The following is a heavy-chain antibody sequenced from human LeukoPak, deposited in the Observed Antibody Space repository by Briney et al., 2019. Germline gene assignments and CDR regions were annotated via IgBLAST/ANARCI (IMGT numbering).Heavy chain of an antibody. CDR1: GFSFSSFW. V-gene: IGHV3-74*01. D-gene: IGHD5-18*01. Sequence: GGSLRLSCAASGFSFSSFWMHWVRQAPGKGLVWVSGIKSDGAGTSYVDSVKGRFTISRDNAKNSLYLQMNSLRAEDTAVYYCARDRRYGYYFDYWGQGILVTVSS. CDR3: ARDRRYGYYFDY. CDR2: IKSDGAGT. J-gene: IGHJ4*02.